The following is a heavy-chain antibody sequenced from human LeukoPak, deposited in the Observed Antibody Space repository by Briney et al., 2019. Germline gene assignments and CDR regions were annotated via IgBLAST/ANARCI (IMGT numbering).Heavy chain of an antibody. CDR1: GFTFSSYA. V-gene: IGHV3-23*01. J-gene: IGHJ4*02. CDR3: ARGGGYYDSSGYYFDY. Sequence: GGSLRLSCAASGFTFSSYAMSWVRQAPGKGLEWVSAISGSGGSTYYADSVKGRFTISRDNSKNTLYLQMNSLRAEDTAGYYCARGGGYYDSSGYYFDYWGQGTLVTVSS. D-gene: IGHD3-22*01. CDR2: ISGSGGST.